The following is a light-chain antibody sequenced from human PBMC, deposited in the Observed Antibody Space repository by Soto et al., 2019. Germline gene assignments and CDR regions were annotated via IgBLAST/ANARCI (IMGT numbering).Light chain of an antibody. V-gene: IGKV3-20*01. CDR1: QSVSGNY. Sequence: ENVLTQSPGTLSSSPGERATLSCRASQSVSGNYLGWYQNKPGPAPRLLIYGASSRDTGIAERFSGSWSRTDITLTISILEPEDFAVYYGHQDGSSPLPGGSPFTFGGGTKVEIK. CDR3: HQDGSSPLPGGSPFT. J-gene: IGKJ4*01. CDR2: GAS.